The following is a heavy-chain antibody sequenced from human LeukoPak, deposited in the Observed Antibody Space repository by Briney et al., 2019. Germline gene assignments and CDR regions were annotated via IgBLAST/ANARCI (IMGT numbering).Heavy chain of an antibody. D-gene: IGHD3-9*01. CDR1: GFTFSSYS. CDR2: ISSSSSYI. CDR3: ASSPNDILTGYPAGY. Sequence: GGSLRLSCAASGFTFSSYSMNWVHQAPGKGLEWVSSISSSSSYIYYADSVKGRFTISRDNAKNSLYLQMNSLRAEDTAVYYCASSPNDILTGYPAGYWGQGTLVTVSS. V-gene: IGHV3-21*01. J-gene: IGHJ4*02.